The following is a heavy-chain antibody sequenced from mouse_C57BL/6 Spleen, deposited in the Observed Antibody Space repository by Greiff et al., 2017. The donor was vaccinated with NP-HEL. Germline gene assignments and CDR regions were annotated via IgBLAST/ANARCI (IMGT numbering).Heavy chain of an antibody. J-gene: IGHJ3*01. CDR3: ARSLTGSAWCAY. CDR1: GYAFSSYW. Sequence: VQLQQSGAELVKPGASVKISCKASGYAFSSYWMNWVKQRPGKGLEWIGQIYPGDGDTNYNGKFKGKATLTADKSSSTAYMQLSSLTSEDSAVYFCARSLTGSAWCAYWGQGTLVTVSA. CDR2: IYPGDGDT. D-gene: IGHD4-1*01. V-gene: IGHV1-80*01.